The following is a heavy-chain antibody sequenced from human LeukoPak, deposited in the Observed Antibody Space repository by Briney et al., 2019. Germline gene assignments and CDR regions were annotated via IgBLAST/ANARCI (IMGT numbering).Heavy chain of an antibody. V-gene: IGHV3-30-3*01. CDR2: ISYDGSNK. J-gene: IGHJ4*02. D-gene: IGHD3-16*01. Sequence: GGSLRLSCAASGFTFSSYAMHWVRQAPGKGLEWVAVISYDGSNKYYADSVKGRFTISRDNSKNTLYLQMNSLRAEDTAVYYCARNYVWGSSYYFDYWGQGTLVTVSS. CDR1: GFTFSSYA. CDR3: ARNYVWGSSYYFDY.